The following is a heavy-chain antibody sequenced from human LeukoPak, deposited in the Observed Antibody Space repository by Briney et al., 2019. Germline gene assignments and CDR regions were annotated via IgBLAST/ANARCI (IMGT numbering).Heavy chain of an antibody. CDR2: INHSGST. D-gene: IGHD3-3*01. V-gene: IGHV4-34*01. Sequence: SETLSLTCAVYGGSFSGYYWSWIRQPPGKGLEWIGEINHSGSTNYNPSLKSRVTISVDTSKNQFSLKLSSVTAADTAVYYCARGTFLTHYDFWSGYYTGIDYWGQGTLVTVSS. CDR3: ARGTFLTHYDFWSGYYTGIDY. CDR1: GGSFSGYY. J-gene: IGHJ4*02.